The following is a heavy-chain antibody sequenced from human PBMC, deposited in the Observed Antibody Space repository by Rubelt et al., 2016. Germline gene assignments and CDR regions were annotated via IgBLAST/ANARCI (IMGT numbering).Heavy chain of an antibody. CDR1: GFTFSDYW. Sequence: EMQLVESGGDLVQPGGSLRLSCAGSGFTFSDYWMHWVRQIPGKGLVWVARINTDGSGKHYRDSVKGRFTSSGEHAKNTLYLQMNSLTAEDTAVYHCARDQSLRGATTSDYWGQGTLVTVSS. CDR2: INTDGSGK. V-gene: IGHV3-74*01. J-gene: IGHJ4*02. D-gene: IGHD5-12*01. CDR3: ARDQSLRGATTSDY.